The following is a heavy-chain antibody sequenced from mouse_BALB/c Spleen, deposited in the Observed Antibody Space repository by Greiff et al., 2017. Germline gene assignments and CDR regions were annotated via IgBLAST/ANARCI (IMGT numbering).Heavy chain of an antibody. CDR1: GFSLTSYG. J-gene: IGHJ4*01. V-gene: IGHV2-9*02. CDR2: IWAGGST. Sequence: VHLVESGPGLVAPSQSLSITCTVSGFSLTSYGVHWVRQPPGKGLEWLGVIWAGGSTNYNSALMSRLSISKDNSKSQVFLKMNSLQTDDTAMYYCARDQGSRSGPYAMDYWGQGTSVTVSS. D-gene: IGHD1-1*01. CDR3: ARDQGSRSGPYAMDY.